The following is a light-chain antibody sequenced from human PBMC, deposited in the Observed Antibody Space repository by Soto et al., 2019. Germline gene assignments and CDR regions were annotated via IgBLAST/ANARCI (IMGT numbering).Light chain of an antibody. CDR2: EVS. J-gene: IGLJ2*01. V-gene: IGLV2-8*01. CDR3: SSYAGSNKGV. Sequence: QSALTQPPSASGSPVQSVTISCTGTSSDVGGFNYVSWYQHHPGKAPKLMIYEVSKRPSGVPDRFSGSKSGNTASLTVSGLQAEDEADYYCSSYAGSNKGVFGGGTKLTVL. CDR1: SSDVGGFNY.